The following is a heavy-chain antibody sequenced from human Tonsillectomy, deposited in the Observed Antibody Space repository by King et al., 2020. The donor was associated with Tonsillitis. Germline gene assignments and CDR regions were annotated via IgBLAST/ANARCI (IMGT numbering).Heavy chain of an antibody. V-gene: IGHV3-30*02. CDR3: AKEIEDSDVDDSDYDDDDYGLDS. Sequence: QVQLVESGGGVVQPGGSLSLSCAASGFTFSTYGMHWVRQAPGKGLEWVAFIRYDGSNKYYADSVKGRFTISRDNSKNTLSLQMNTLRAEYTSVYYCAKEIEDSDVDDSDYDDDDYGLDSWGQGNTVTVAS. CDR2: IRYDGSNK. D-gene: IGHD4-11*01. CDR1: GFTFSTYG. J-gene: IGHJ6*02.